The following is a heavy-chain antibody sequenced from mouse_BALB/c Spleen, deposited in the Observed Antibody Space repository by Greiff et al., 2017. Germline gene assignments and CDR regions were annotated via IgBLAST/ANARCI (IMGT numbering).Heavy chain of an antibody. J-gene: IGHJ4*01. CDR2: IWWNDNK. CDR3: ARIEWLRRAMDY. D-gene: IGHD2-2*01. Sequence: KESGPGILQPSQTLSLTCSFSGFSLSTYGIGVGWIRQPSGKGLEWLAHIWWNDNKYYNTALKSRLTISKDTSNNQVFLKIASVDTADTATYYCARIEWLRRAMDYWGQGTSVTVSS. CDR1: GFSLSTYGIG. V-gene: IGHV8-11*01.